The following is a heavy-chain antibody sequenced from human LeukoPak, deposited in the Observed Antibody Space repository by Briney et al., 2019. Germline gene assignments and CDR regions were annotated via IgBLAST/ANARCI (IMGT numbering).Heavy chain of an antibody. CDR3: ARGLRYSISPFDY. J-gene: IGHJ4*02. Sequence: GGSLRLSCAASGFTFSSYAMSWVRQAPGKGLEWVSYISGGSGTIYYADSVKGRFTISRDNAKNSLFLQMNSLRDKDTAVYYCARGLRYSISPFDYWGQGTLVTVSS. V-gene: IGHV3-48*02. CDR1: GFTFSSYA. CDR2: ISGGSGTI. D-gene: IGHD3-16*02.